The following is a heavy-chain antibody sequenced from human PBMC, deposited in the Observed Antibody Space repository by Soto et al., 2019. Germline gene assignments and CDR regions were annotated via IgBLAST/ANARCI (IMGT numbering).Heavy chain of an antibody. Sequence: VSGPTLVNPTQTLTLTCTFSGFSLSTSGVGVGWIRQPPGKALEWLALIYWDDDKRYSPSLKSRLTITKDTSKNQVVLTMTNMDPVDTATYYCAHNGRSGSGSHRLFDYWGQGTLVTVSS. CDR1: GFSLSTSGVG. CDR3: AHNGRSGSGSHRLFDY. D-gene: IGHD3-10*01. J-gene: IGHJ4*02. V-gene: IGHV2-5*02. CDR2: IYWDDDK.